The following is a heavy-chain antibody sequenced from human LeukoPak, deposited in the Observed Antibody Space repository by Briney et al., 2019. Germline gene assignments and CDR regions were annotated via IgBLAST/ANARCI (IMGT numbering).Heavy chain of an antibody. CDR2: IYTSGST. CDR3: ARHACSSTGCYTGEWFDP. V-gene: IGHV4-4*07. D-gene: IGHD2-2*02. CDR1: GGSISSYY. J-gene: IGHJ5*02. Sequence: PSETLSLTCTVSGGSISSYYWSWIRQPAGKGLEWIGRIYTSGSTNYNPSLKSRVTMSVDTSKNQFSLKLSSVTAADTAVYYCARHACSSTGCYTGEWFDPWGQGTLVTVSS.